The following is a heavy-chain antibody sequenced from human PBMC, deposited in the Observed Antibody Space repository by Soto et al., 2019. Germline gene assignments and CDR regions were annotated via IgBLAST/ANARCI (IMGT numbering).Heavy chain of an antibody. CDR1: GYVFGAYA. V-gene: IGHV1-3*01. Sequence: ASVKVSCKASGYVFGAYAMHWVRQAPGQSLEWMGWINEGSGDTKYSQKFQGRVTFTRDTYASTAYMEVSSLRSEDTAVYYCARERGSWSHDAFDVWGQGTMVTVSS. J-gene: IGHJ3*01. CDR3: ARERGSWSHDAFDV. D-gene: IGHD6-13*01. CDR2: INEGSGDT.